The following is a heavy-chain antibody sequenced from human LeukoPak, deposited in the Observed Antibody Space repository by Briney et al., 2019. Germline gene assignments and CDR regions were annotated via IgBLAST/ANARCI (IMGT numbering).Heavy chain of an antibody. CDR3: AGFSSTSLDY. CDR2: ISGGGGST. V-gene: IGHV3-23*01. D-gene: IGHD2-2*01. Sequence: GGSLRLSCAASGFTFSSYGMSWVRQAPGKGLEWVSAISGGGGSTYYADSVKGRFTISRDNSKNTLYLQMNSLRAEDTAVYYCAGFSSTSLDYWGQGTLVTVSS. J-gene: IGHJ4*02. CDR1: GFTFSSYG.